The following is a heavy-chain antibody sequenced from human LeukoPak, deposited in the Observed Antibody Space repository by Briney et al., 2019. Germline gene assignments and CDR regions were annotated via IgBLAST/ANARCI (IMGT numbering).Heavy chain of an antibody. V-gene: IGHV3-33*01. J-gene: IGHJ4*02. Sequence: GGSLRLSCAASGFSFGIYGMRWVRQAPGKGLEWVAFIWADGRREFYADSVRGRFTVSRDNSNNTLYLHMTSLRVEDTAVYYCARDYKYAFDNWGQGTLVTVSS. CDR2: IWADGRRE. D-gene: IGHD5-24*01. CDR1: GFSFGIYG. CDR3: ARDYKYAFDN.